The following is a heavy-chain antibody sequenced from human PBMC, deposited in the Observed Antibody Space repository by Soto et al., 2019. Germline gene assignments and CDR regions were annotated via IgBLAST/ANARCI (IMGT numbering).Heavy chain of an antibody. V-gene: IGHV3-66*01. CDR1: GFTVSSNY. CDR3: ARDQRQYSPGYFDS. Sequence: EVQLVESGGGLVQPGGSLRLSCAASGFTVSSNYMSWVRQAPGKGLEWVSVIYSGGSTYYADSVKGRFTISRDNSKNTVYLQMNSLRAEDTAVYYCARDQRQYSPGYFDSWGQGTLVTVSS. CDR2: IYSGGST. D-gene: IGHD5-12*01. J-gene: IGHJ4*02.